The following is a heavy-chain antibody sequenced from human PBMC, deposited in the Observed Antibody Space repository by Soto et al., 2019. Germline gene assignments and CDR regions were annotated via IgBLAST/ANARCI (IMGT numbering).Heavy chain of an antibody. V-gene: IGHV1-69*08. J-gene: IGHJ5*02. Sequence: QVQLVQSGAEVKKPGSSVKVSCKASGGTFSTYTITWVRQAPGQGLEWMGRIIPIIGIINYAQKFQGRVTIRADKFPGTAEMELTGLRSADTAVYYCEGDPDSHYNDSHASSYPWGQGTLVTVSS. D-gene: IGHD4-4*01. CDR2: IIPIIGII. CDR3: EGDPDSHYNDSHASSYP. CDR1: GGTFSTYT.